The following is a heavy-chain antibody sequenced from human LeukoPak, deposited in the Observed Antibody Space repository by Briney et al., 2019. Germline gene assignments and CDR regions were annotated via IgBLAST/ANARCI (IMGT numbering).Heavy chain of an antibody. CDR3: AKPLVYCSSTSCYAVDY. D-gene: IGHD2-2*01. J-gene: IGHJ4*02. CDR1: GGSISSSSYY. Sequence: PSETLSLTCTVSGGSISSSSYYWGWIRQPPGKGLEWIGSIYYSGSTYYNPSLKSRVTISVDTSKNQFSLKLSSVTAADTAVYYCAKPLVYCSSTSCYAVDYWGQGTLVTVSS. V-gene: IGHV4-39*01. CDR2: IYYSGST.